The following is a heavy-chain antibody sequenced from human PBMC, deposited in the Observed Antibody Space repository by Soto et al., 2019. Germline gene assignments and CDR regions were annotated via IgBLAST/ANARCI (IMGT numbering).Heavy chain of an antibody. Sequence: PSETLSLTCTVSGGSISSSSYYWGWIRQPPGKGLEWIGSIYYSGSTYYNPSLKSRVTISVDTSKNQFSLKLSSVTAADTAVYYCARGQSIAAEGSKHTPNIAVAGFDYWGQGTLVTVSS. CDR2: IYYSGST. V-gene: IGHV4-39*07. CDR3: ARGQSIAAEGSKHTPNIAVAGFDY. CDR1: GGSISSSSYY. D-gene: IGHD6-19*01. J-gene: IGHJ4*02.